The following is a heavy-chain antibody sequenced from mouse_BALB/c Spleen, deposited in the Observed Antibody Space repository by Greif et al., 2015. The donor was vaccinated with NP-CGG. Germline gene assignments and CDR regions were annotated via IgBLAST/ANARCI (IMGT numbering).Heavy chain of an antibody. D-gene: IGHD2-4*01. CDR2: IDPSDSET. V-gene: IGHV1-69*02. J-gene: IGHJ2*01. Sequence: QVQLQQSGAELVKPGAPVKLPCKASGYTFTSYWMNWVKQRPGRGLEWIGRIDPSDSETHYNQKFKDKATLTADKSSSTAYIQLRSLTSVDAAVYYCARRDYDYDGYYFDYWGQGTTLTVSS. CDR3: ARRDYDYDGYYFDY. CDR1: GYTFTSYW.